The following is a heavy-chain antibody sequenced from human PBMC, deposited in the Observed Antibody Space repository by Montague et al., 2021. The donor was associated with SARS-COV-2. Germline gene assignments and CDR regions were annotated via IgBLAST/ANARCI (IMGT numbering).Heavy chain of an antibody. CDR1: GFSFSSYG. Sequence: SLRLSCAASGFSFSSYGLYWVRQAPGKGLEWVAVIWYGGSNKQYADSVKGRFTISRDNSKNTLYLQMNSLRAEDTALYYCARDSFSSCISSSCYMGGMDVWGQGTMVTVSS. V-gene: IGHV3-33*01. J-gene: IGHJ6*02. D-gene: IGHD2-2*02. CDR3: ARDSFSSCISSSCYMGGMDV. CDR2: IWYGGSNK.